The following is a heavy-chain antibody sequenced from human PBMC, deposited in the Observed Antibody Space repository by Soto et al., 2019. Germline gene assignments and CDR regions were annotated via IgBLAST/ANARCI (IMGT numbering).Heavy chain of an antibody. V-gene: IGHV2-5*02. CDR2: IYWDDDK. Sequence: QITLKESGPTLVKPTQTLTLTCTFSGFSLSTSGVGVCWIRQPPGKALEWLALIYWDDDKRYSPSLKSRLTITNDTSNNLSVLRITNIYPVDTGTYYCAHRQLYTVLPRNDFDLTGHGTIVTVSS. CDR3: AHRQLYTVLPRNDFDL. J-gene: IGHJ3*01. D-gene: IGHD2-15*01. CDR1: GFSLSTSGVG.